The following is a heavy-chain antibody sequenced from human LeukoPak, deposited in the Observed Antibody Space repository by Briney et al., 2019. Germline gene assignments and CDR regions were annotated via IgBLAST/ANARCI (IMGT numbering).Heavy chain of an antibody. D-gene: IGHD3-22*01. CDR1: GGSISSSSYY. CDR2: IYYSGST. J-gene: IGHJ6*02. Sequence: PSETLSLTCTVSGGSISSSSYYWGWIRQPPGKGLVWIGSIYYSGSTYYNPSLKSRVTISVDTSKNQFSLKLSSVTAADTAVYYCARCDSSRYYYYGMDVWGQGTTVTVSS. V-gene: IGHV4-39*07. CDR3: ARCDSSRYYYYGMDV.